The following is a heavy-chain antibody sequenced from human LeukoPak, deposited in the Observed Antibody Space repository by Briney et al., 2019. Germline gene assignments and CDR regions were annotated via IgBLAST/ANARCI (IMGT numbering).Heavy chain of an antibody. CDR2: ISGSGGST. Sequence: PGGSLRLSCAASGFTFSSYAMSWVRQAPGKGLEWVSAISGSGGSTYYADSVKGRFTISRDSSKNTLYLQMNSLRAEDTAVYYCAKDRDIVGASYFDYWGQGTLVTVSS. D-gene: IGHD1-26*01. V-gene: IGHV3-23*01. CDR3: AKDRDIVGASYFDY. J-gene: IGHJ4*02. CDR1: GFTFSSYA.